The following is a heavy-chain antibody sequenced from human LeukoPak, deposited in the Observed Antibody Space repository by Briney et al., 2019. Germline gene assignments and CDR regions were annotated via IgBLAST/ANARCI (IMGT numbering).Heavy chain of an antibody. J-gene: IGHJ5*02. D-gene: IGHD6-6*01. CDR2: ISGSSSYI. V-gene: IGHV3-21*01. CDR1: GFTFSGYD. CDR3: XXXSSNVAARNNWFDP. Sequence: GGSLRLSCAASGFTFSGYDMNWVRQAPGKGLEWVSSISGSSSYIYYADSMKGRFTISRDNGKNSLYLQMNSLRAEDTAVYFCXXXSSNVAARNNWFDPWGQGTLVTVSS.